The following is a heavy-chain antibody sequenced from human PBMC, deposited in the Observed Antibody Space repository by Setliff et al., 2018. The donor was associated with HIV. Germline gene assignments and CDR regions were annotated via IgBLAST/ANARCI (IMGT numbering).Heavy chain of an antibody. D-gene: IGHD3-10*01. CDR2: IYTSGST. CDR3: ARDNGGPAFDY. CDR1: GGSISSYY. V-gene: IGHV4-4*07. J-gene: IGHJ4*02. Sequence: SETLSLTCTVSGGSISSYYWSWIRQPAGKGLEWIGRIYTSGSTNYNPSLNSRVTISVDTSKNQFSLKVNSVTAADTAVYYCARDNGGPAFDYWGQGTLVTVSS.